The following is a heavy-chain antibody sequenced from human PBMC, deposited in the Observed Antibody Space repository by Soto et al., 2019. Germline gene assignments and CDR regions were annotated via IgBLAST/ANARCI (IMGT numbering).Heavy chain of an antibody. D-gene: IGHD3-16*01. CDR3: AKEQRFTFGGVHFDY. CDR1: GFTFSSYG. CDR2: ISYDGSNK. V-gene: IGHV3-30*18. J-gene: IGHJ4*02. Sequence: QVQLVESGGGVVQPGRSLRLSCAASGFTFSSYGMHWVRQAPGKGLEWVAVISYDGSNKYYADSVKGRFTISRDNSKNTLYLQMNSLRAEDTAVYYCAKEQRFTFGGVHFDYWGQGTLVTVSS.